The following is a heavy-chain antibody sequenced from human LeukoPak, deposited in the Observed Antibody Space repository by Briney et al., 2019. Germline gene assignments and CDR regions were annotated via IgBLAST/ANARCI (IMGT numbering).Heavy chain of an antibody. CDR3: ASPGIAAAGGYFDP. D-gene: IGHD6-13*01. Sequence: SETLSLTCAVYGGSFSGYYWSWIRQPPGKGLEWIGEINHSGSTNYNPSLKSRVTISVDTSKNQFSLKLSSVTAADTAVYYCASPGIAAAGGYFDPWGQGTLVTVSS. CDR1: GGSFSGYY. CDR2: INHSGST. J-gene: IGHJ5*02. V-gene: IGHV4-34*01.